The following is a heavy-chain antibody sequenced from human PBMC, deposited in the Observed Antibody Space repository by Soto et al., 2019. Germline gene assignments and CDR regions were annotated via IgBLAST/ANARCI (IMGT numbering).Heavy chain of an antibody. CDR3: AREKRANGYFDY. Sequence: EVQLVESGGGLVQPGESLRLSCAASGFIFRNYLMRWVRQAPGRGLEWVANIKEDGSERYYVDSVNGRFTISRDNAKNSLYLEMTRPRADDTAIYYCAREKRANGYFDYWGQGTRVTVSS. D-gene: IGHD6-25*01. V-gene: IGHV3-7*01. J-gene: IGHJ4*02. CDR1: GFIFRNYL. CDR2: IKEDGSER.